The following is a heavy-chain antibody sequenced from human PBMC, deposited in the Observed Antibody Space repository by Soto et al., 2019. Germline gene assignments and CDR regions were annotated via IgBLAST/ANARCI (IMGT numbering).Heavy chain of an antibody. V-gene: IGHV3-23*01. D-gene: IGHD2-8*01. CDR1: GFTFSSYA. CDR3: AKNPPRRGYCTNGVCYRFDYYYMDV. CDR2: ISGSGGST. J-gene: IGHJ6*03. Sequence: EVQLLESGGGFVQPGGSLRLSCAGSGFTFSSYAMSWVRQAPGKGLEWVSAISGSGGSTYYADSVKGRFTISRDNSKNTLFLQMNSLRAEDTAVYYCAKNPPRRGYCTNGVCYRFDYYYMDVWGKGTTVTVSS.